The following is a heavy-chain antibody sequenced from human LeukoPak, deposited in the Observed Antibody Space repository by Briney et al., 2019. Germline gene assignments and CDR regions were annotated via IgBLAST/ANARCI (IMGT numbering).Heavy chain of an antibody. CDR3: ARDLYNWNSSYYYYMDV. V-gene: IGHV6-1*01. D-gene: IGHD1-1*01. CDR1: GDSVSSKYAA. J-gene: IGHJ6*03. Sequence: PSQTLSLTCVISGDSVSSKYAAWNWIRQSPSRGLEWLGRTHFRSKWYNEYAVSVKSRITINPDTSKNQFSLQLNSVTPEDTAVYYCARDLYNWNSSYYYYMDVWGKGTTVTVSS. CDR2: THFRSKWYN.